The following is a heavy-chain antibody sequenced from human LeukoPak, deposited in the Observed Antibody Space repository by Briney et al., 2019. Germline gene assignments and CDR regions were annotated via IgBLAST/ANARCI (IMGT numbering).Heavy chain of an antibody. CDR2: IWYDGSNK. Sequence: GGSLRLSGAASGFTFSSYGMHWVRQAPGKGLEWVAVIWYDGSNKYYADSVKGRFTISRDNSKNTLYLQMNSLRAEDTAVYYCAREAYIAVAGTDYYYYGMDVWGKGTTVTVSS. CDR3: AREAYIAVAGTDYYYYGMDV. D-gene: IGHD6-19*01. J-gene: IGHJ6*04. V-gene: IGHV3-33*01. CDR1: GFTFSSYG.